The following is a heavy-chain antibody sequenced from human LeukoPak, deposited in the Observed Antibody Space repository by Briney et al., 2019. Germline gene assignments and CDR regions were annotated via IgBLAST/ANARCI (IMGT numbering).Heavy chain of an antibody. V-gene: IGHV1-2*02. CDR1: GYTLTGYY. Sequence: RASVKVSCKASGYTLTGYYMHWVRQAPGQGLGWMGWMNPNSGGTKYAQKFQGRVTMTRDTSISTAYMELSRLRSDDTAMYYCARDKLGLGELSLYDQWGQGTLVTVSS. D-gene: IGHD3-16*02. CDR2: MNPNSGGT. CDR3: ARDKLGLGELSLYDQ. J-gene: IGHJ5*02.